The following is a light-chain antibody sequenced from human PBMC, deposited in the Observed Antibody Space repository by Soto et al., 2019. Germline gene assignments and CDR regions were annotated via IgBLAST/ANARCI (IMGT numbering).Light chain of an antibody. J-gene: IGKJ1*01. CDR3: QQYNNWPWT. Sequence: EIVLTQSPAILSVSPGERVTLSCGATQTGSTNLAWYQQRPGQAPRLLIYGTSTRATGIPDRVSGSGSGTEFNLTISSLQSDDLAVYYCQQYNNWPWTFGQGTKVEIK. CDR1: QTGSTN. CDR2: GTS. V-gene: IGKV3-15*01.